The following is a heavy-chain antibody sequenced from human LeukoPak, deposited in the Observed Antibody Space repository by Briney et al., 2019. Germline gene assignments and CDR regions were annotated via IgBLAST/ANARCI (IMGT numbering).Heavy chain of an antibody. D-gene: IGHD6-13*01. CDR2: ISSTSTYI. J-gene: IGHJ3*02. CDR1: GFTLSGYS. Sequence: GGSLRLSCAASGFTLSGYSMSWVRQAPGKGLEWVSSISSTSTYIYYTGSVKGRFTISRDNAKNSLYLQMNSLRAEDTAVYYCARVIAADAFDIWGQGTMVTVSS. CDR3: ARVIAADAFDI. V-gene: IGHV3-21*01.